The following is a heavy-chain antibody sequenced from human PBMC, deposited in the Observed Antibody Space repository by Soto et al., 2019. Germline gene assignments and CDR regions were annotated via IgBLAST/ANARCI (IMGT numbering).Heavy chain of an antibody. V-gene: IGHV1-18*01. CDR2: ISAYDDNT. CDR3: ARDEFGDPGVY. Sequence: ASVKVSCKASGYRFTSYGISWVRQAPGQGLEWLGWISAYDDNTKYAQTLQGRVSMSTDTSTNTAYMELRSLRSDDTAMYYCARDEFGDPGVYWGQGTLVTVSS. CDR1: GYRFTSYG. D-gene: IGHD4-17*01. J-gene: IGHJ4*02.